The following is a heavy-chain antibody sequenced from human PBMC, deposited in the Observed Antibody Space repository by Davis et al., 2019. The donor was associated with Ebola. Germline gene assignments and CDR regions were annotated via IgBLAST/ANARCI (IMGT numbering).Heavy chain of an antibody. D-gene: IGHD2-15*01. V-gene: IGHV5-51*01. CDR2: IYPGDSDT. Sequence: KISCKGSGYSFTSYWISWVRQMPGKGLEWMGIIYPGDSDTRYSPSFQGQVTIPADKSISTAYLQWSSLKASDTAMYYCARATSGGDIVVVVAATPFDYWGQGTLVTVSS. CDR1: GYSFTSYW. CDR3: ARATSGGDIVVVVAATPFDY. J-gene: IGHJ4*02.